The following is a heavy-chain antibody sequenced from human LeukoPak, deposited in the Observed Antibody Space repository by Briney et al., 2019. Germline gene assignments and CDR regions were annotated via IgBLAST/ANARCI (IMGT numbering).Heavy chain of an antibody. V-gene: IGHV4-59*12. CDR3: ARAKLGYCSSTSCYIWFDP. CDR1: GGSISSYY. Sequence: SETLSLTCTVSGGSISSYYWSWIRQPPGKGLEWIGYIYHSGSTYYNPSLKSRVTISVDRSKNQFSLKLSSVTAADTAVYYCARAKLGYCSSTSCYIWFDPWGQGTLVTVSS. D-gene: IGHD2-2*02. J-gene: IGHJ5*02. CDR2: IYHSGST.